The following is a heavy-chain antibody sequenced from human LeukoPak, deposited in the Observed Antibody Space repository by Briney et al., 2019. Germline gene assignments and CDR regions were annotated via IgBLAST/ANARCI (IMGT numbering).Heavy chain of an antibody. CDR3: ARVGTWELQRVFYY. J-gene: IGHJ4*02. CDR1: GFTFTDYW. D-gene: IGHD1-26*01. V-gene: IGHV3-7*01. Sequence: GGSLRLSCAASGFTFTDYWMTWVRQVPGKGLEWVANIQRGGSESYYVDSVKGRFTISRENAKNSLYLQMDSLRVEDTAVYYCARVGTWELQRVFYYWGQGTPVTVSS. CDR2: IQRGGSES.